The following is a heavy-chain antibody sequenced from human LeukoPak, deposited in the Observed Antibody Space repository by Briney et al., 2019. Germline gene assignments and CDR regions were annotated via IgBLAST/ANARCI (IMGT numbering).Heavy chain of an antibody. Sequence: PSETLSLTCAVYGGSFSGYYWSWIRQPPGKGLEWIGEINHSGSTNYNPSLKSRVTISVDTSKNQFSLKLSSVTAADTAVYYCASRYGDPYYFDYWGQGTLVTVSS. CDR3: ASRYGDPYYFDY. CDR1: GGSFSGYY. D-gene: IGHD4-17*01. J-gene: IGHJ4*02. CDR2: INHSGST. V-gene: IGHV4-34*01.